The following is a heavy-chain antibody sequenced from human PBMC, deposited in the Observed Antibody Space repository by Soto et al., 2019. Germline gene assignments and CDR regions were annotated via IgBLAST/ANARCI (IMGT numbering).Heavy chain of an antibody. V-gene: IGHV1-18*01. J-gene: IGHJ6*02. CDR3: ARDGGTVGATSLNYCYYGMDV. D-gene: IGHD1-26*01. CDR2: ISAYNGNT. CDR1: GYTFTSYG. Sequence: ASLKVSCKASGYTFTSYGISWVRQAPGQGLEWMGWISAYNGNTNYAQKLQGRVTMTTDTSTSTAYMELRSLRSDDTAVYYCARDGGTVGATSLNYCYYGMDVWGQGTTVTVSS.